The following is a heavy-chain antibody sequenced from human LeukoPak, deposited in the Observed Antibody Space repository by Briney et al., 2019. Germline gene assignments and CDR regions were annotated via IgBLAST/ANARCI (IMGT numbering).Heavy chain of an antibody. D-gene: IGHD3-16*01. J-gene: IGHJ4*02. Sequence: GGSLRLSCAASGFTFSSYWMSWGRQAPGKGLEWVANIKQDGSEKYYVDSVKGRFTISRDNAKNSLYLQMNSLRAEDTAVYYCARSRGLGPSYFDYWGQGTLVTVSS. CDR3: ARSRGLGPSYFDY. CDR1: GFTFSSYW. CDR2: IKQDGSEK. V-gene: IGHV3-7*05.